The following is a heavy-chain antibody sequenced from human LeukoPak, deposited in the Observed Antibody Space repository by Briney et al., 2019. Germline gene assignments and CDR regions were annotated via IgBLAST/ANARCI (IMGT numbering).Heavy chain of an antibody. CDR2: ISAYNGNT. Sequence: ASLKVSSTASGYTFTSYGISWVRQAPGQGLEWMGWISAYNGNTNYAQKLQGRVTITTDTSTSTAYMELRSLRSDDTAVYYCARDPARYCSSTSCYGADAFDIWGQGTMVTVSS. CDR3: ARDPARYCSSTSCYGADAFDI. J-gene: IGHJ3*02. V-gene: IGHV1-18*01. CDR1: GYTFTSYG. D-gene: IGHD2-2*01.